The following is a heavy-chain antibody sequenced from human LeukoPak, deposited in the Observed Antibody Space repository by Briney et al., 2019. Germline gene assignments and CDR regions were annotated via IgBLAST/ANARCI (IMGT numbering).Heavy chain of an antibody. J-gene: IGHJ4*02. CDR2: LYSDGNT. CDR1: GFTVITND. Sequence: GGTLTLSCTASGFTVITNDMTWVRQAPGKGLEWVSVLYSDGNTKYADSVQGRFTISRDNSKNTLYLEMNSLSPDDTAVYYCARGVEPLAANTLAYWGQGTLVTVSS. V-gene: IGHV3-53*01. D-gene: IGHD3-16*01. CDR3: ARGVEPLAANTLAY.